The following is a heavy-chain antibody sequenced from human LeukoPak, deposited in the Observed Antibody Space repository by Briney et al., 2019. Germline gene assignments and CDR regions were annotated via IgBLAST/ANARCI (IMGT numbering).Heavy chain of an antibody. Sequence: GASVKVSCKASGYTFTGYYMHWVRQAPGQGLEWMGWINPNSGGTNYAQKFQGRVTMTRDTSISTAYMELSRLRSDDTAVYYCARVSYYDSSGYLHDAFDIWGQGTMVTVSS. V-gene: IGHV1-2*02. J-gene: IGHJ3*02. CDR2: INPNSGGT. D-gene: IGHD3-22*01. CDR1: GYTFTGYY. CDR3: ARVSYYDSSGYLHDAFDI.